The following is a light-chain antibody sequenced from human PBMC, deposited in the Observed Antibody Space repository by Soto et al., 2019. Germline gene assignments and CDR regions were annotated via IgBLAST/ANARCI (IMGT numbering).Light chain of an antibody. J-gene: IGLJ1*01. CDR2: EVN. V-gene: IGLV2-8*01. CDR1: SSDVGGYDF. Sequence: QSALTQPPSASGSPGQSVTISCTGTSSDVGGYDFVSWYQQHPGKAPKLMIYEVNKRPSGVPDRFSGSNSGNTASLTVSGLQAEDEADYYCSSYAGSNNYVFGTGTKLTVL. CDR3: SSYAGSNNYV.